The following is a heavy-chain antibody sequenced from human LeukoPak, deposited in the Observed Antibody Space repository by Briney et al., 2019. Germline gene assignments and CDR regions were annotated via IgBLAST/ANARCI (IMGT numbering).Heavy chain of an antibody. CDR3: ARVSEEAAAARGGYYYFGMDV. CDR2: INPKSGGT. J-gene: IGHJ6*02. CDR1: GYTFTGHY. V-gene: IGHV1-2*06. Sequence: ASVKVSCKASGYTFTGHYIHWVRQAPGQGLEWMGRINPKSGGTTYAQKFQGRVTMTRDTSVSTAHMELSRLRSADTAVFYCARVSEEAAAARGGYYYFGMDVWGQGTTVTVSS. D-gene: IGHD6-13*01.